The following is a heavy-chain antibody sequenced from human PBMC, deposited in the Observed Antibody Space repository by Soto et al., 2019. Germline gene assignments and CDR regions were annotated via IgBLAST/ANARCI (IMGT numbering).Heavy chain of an antibody. CDR3: ARRILVGRKNWFDT. Sequence: QVQLQQWGAGLLKPSETLSLTCAVYGWSLSTYYWTWIRQPPGKGLECMGEIDQTGSTNYSQSLKSRLTISIDTSKYPFSLELSSVTAADTAVYYCARRILVGRKNWFDTWGQGTVVTVSS. J-gene: IGHJ5*02. V-gene: IGHV4-34*01. D-gene: IGHD1-26*01. CDR2: IDQTGST. CDR1: GWSLSTYY.